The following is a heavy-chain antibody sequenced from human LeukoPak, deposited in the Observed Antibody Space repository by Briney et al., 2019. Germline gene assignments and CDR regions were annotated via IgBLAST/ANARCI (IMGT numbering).Heavy chain of an antibody. J-gene: IGHJ5*02. CDR1: GGPFRSYA. V-gene: IGHV1-69*13. CDR3: ARDGSGSYIPSNWFDP. Sequence: ASVKVSCKASGGPFRSYAISWVRQAPGQGPEWMGGITPIFGTAKYAQKLQGRVTITADESTNTAYMELSSLTSEDTAVYYCARDGSGSYIPSNWFDPWGQGTLVIVSS. CDR2: ITPIFGTA. D-gene: IGHD3-10*01.